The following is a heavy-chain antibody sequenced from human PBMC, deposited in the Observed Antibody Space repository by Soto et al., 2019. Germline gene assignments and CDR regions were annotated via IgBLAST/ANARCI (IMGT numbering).Heavy chain of an antibody. D-gene: IGHD4-17*01. Sequence: PGGSLRLSCVASGLTFSSWMSWVRQAPGKGLEWVAMTTQDGSGKHYVDSVKGRFTISRDSAKNSLYLQMNSLRAEDTAVYYCARPSTTVPYEGYFDYWGQGTLVTVSS. CDR2: TTQDGSGK. J-gene: IGHJ4*02. CDR1: GLTFSSW. CDR3: ARPSTTVPYEGYFDY. V-gene: IGHV3-7*01.